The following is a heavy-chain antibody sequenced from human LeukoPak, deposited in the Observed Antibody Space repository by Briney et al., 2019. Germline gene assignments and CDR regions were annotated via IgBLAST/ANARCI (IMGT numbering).Heavy chain of an antibody. V-gene: IGHV3-72*01. Sequence: GGSLRLSCAASGLTFSDHNMDWVRQAPGKGLEWVGRTKNKVNSYATEYAASVKGRFTISRDDSEKSVYLQMNSLKTEDTAVYYCASSIAARLGIYYMDVWGKGTTVTVSS. CDR1: GLTFSDHN. CDR3: ASSIAARLGIYYMDV. D-gene: IGHD6-6*01. CDR2: TKNKVNSYAT. J-gene: IGHJ6*03.